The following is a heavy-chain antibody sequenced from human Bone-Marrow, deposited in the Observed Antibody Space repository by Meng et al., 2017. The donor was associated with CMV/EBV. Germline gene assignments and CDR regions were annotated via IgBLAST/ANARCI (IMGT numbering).Heavy chain of an antibody. CDR1: GFTFSVFS. CDR2: INHSGST. CDR3: ARGPYGATLDY. V-gene: IGHV4-34*01. D-gene: IGHD4/OR15-4a*01. J-gene: IGHJ4*02. Sequence: GSLRLSCAASGFTFSVFSMNWVRQTPAKGLEWIGEINHSGSTNYNPSLKSRVTISVDTSKNQFSLKLSSVTAADTAVYYCARGPYGATLDYWGQGTLVTVSS.